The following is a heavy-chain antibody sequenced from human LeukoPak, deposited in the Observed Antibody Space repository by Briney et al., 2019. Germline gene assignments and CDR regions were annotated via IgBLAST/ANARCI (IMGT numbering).Heavy chain of an antibody. D-gene: IGHD3-22*01. J-gene: IGHJ5*02. CDR2: INHSGST. CDR3: ARGIPQSYYYDSSAGWFDP. Sequence: SETLSLTCAVYGGSFSGYYWSWIRQPPGKGLEWIGEINHSGSTNYNPSLKSRVTISVDTSKNQFSLKLSSVTAADTAVYYCARGIPQSYYYDSSAGWFDPWGQGTLVTVSS. CDR1: GGSFSGYY. V-gene: IGHV4-34*01.